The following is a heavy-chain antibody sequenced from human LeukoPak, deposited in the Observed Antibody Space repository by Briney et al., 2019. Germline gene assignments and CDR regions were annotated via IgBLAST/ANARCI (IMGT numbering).Heavy chain of an antibody. CDR2: INQDGSEK. V-gene: IGHV3-7*01. D-gene: IGHD2-2*01. J-gene: IGHJ4*02. CDR1: GFTFSSYW. CDR3: ARDSAYCSSTSCYPDNFDY. Sequence: GGSLRLSCAASGFTFSSYWMSWVRQAPGKGLEWVANINQDGSEKYYVDSVKGRFTISRDNAKNSLYLQMNSLRAEDTAVYYCARDSAYCSSTSCYPDNFDYWGQGTLVTASS.